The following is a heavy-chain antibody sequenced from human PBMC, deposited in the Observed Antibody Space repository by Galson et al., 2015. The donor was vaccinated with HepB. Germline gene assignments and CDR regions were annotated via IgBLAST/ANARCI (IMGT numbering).Heavy chain of an antibody. D-gene: IGHD1-26*01. Sequence: SLRLSCAASGFTFSSDSMNWVRRAPGKGLEWVSYISSSSSTIYYADSVKGRFTISRDNAKNSLYLQMNSLRAEDTAVYYCARRRRWELTYYYHYGMDVWGQGTTVTVSS. CDR3: ARRRRWELTYYYHYGMDV. CDR1: GFTFSSDS. CDR2: ISSSSSTI. V-gene: IGHV3-48*04. J-gene: IGHJ6*02.